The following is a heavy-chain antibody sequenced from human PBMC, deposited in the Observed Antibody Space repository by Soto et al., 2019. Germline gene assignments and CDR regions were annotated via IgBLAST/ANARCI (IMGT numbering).Heavy chain of an antibody. J-gene: IGHJ4*02. V-gene: IGHV4-30-4*01. CDR3: AREGGESSDGLYYFDS. CDR1: GGSTSSDNY. CDR2: IYYSGNT. D-gene: IGHD3-16*01. Sequence: SETPSLTCTVSGGSTSSDNYWSWIRQPPGKGLEWIGHIYYSGNTDYNPSLKSRLAISIDTSKNQFSLELSSVTAADTAVYFCAREGGESSDGLYYFDSWGQGSLVTVSS.